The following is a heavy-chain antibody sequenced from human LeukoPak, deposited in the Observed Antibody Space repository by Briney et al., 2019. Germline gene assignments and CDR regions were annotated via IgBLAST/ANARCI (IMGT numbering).Heavy chain of an antibody. V-gene: IGHV3-9*01. J-gene: IGHJ4*02. CDR1: GFTFSSYG. D-gene: IGHD3-16*01. CDR2: ISWNSGTI. CDR3: AKDRGIIPYYFDY. Sequence: GGSLRLSCAASGFTFSSYGMHWVRQAPGKGLEWVSGISWNSGTIGYADSVKGRFTISRDNAKNSLYLQMNSLRAEDTALYYCAKDRGIIPYYFDYWGQGTLVTVSS.